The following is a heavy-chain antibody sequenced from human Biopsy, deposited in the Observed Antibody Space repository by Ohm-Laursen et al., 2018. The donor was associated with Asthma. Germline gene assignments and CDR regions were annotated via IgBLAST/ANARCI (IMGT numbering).Heavy chain of an antibody. CDR1: GYTFNSAG. D-gene: IGHD3-10*01. Sequence: SEKASCKSSGYTFNSAGITWVRQAPGQGLEWMGWISVYNGNTKVAQKLQDRVTMITDTSTSTAYMELRSLRSDDTAVYFCARAVDYSHYYGIDVWGQGTTVTVS. J-gene: IGHJ6*02. V-gene: IGHV1-18*01. CDR2: ISVYNGNT. CDR3: ARAVDYSHYYGIDV.